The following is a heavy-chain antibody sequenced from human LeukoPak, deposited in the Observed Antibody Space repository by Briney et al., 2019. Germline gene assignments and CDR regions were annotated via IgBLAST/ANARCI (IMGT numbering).Heavy chain of an antibody. V-gene: IGHV3-21*01. CDR2: ISRSSSSI. CDR1: GFTFSTYG. D-gene: IGHD6-13*01. Sequence: GGSLRLSCAVSGFTFSTYGMSWIRQAPGKGLEWVSSISRSSSSIYYADSVKGRFTISRDNAKNSLFLQMNSLRAENTAVYYGASQRVGQQLVEMDVWGKGTTVTVSS. CDR3: ASQRVGQQLVEMDV. J-gene: IGHJ6*04.